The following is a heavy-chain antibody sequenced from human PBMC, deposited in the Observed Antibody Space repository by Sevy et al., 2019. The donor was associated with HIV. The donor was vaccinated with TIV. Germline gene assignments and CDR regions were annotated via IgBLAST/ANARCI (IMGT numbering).Heavy chain of an antibody. J-gene: IGHJ4*02. CDR1: GFTFSSYG. D-gene: IGHD4-4*01. V-gene: IGHV3-33*08. CDR2: IWHDGTKK. Sequence: GGSLRLSCAASGFTFSSYGIHWVRQAPGKGLEWVAVIWHDGTKKHYLESVKGRFTISRDNSKNTVYLQMNSLRVEDSGTYYCVRVTPDEDGTTLDSWGLGTLVTVSS. CDR3: VRVTPDEDGTTLDS.